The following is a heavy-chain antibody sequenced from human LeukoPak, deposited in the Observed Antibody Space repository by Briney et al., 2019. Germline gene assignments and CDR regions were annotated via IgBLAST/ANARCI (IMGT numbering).Heavy chain of an antibody. J-gene: IGHJ4*02. V-gene: IGHV3-66*01. CDR1: GFTVSSNY. CDR2: IYSGDST. Sequence: GGSLRLSCAASGFTVSSNYMSWVRQAPGKGLEWVSVIYSGDSTYYADSVKGRFTISRANSKNTLYLQMNSLRAEDTAVYYCARDKAGWGGLAYWGQGTLVTVSS. D-gene: IGHD3-16*01. CDR3: ARDKAGWGGLAY.